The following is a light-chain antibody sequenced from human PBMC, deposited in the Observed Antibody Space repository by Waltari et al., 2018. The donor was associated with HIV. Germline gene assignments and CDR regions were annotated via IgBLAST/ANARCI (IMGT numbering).Light chain of an antibody. Sequence: QSVLTQPPSVSGAPGQRVTISCTGSSPNIGAGYAVHWYQQLPGTAPRVLIYGNSNRPSGVPDRCSGSKSGTSASLAITGLQAEDEADYYCQSYDTSLSGSGVFGGGTKLTVL. V-gene: IGLV1-40*01. J-gene: IGLJ2*01. CDR3: QSYDTSLSGSGV. CDR1: SPNIGAGYA. CDR2: GNS.